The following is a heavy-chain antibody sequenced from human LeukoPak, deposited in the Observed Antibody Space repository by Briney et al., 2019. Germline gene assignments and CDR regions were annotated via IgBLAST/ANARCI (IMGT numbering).Heavy chain of an antibody. CDR3: ARDVYYDSSGYYPDAFDI. CDR1: GFTFSDYY. V-gene: IGHV3-11*05. D-gene: IGHD3-22*01. Sequence: GGSLRLSCAASGFTFSDYYMSWIRQAPGKGLEWVSYISSSSSYTNYADSVKGRFTISRDNAKNSLYLQMNSLRAEDTAVYYCARDVYYDSSGYYPDAFDIWGQGTTVTVSS. J-gene: IGHJ3*02. CDR2: ISSSSSYT.